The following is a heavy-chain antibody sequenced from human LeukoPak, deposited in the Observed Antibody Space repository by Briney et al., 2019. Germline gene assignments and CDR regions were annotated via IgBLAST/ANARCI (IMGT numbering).Heavy chain of an antibody. CDR3: FTRRYGRIYDY. V-gene: IGHV1-2*06. J-gene: IGHJ4*02. Sequence: ASVKVSCKASGYTFTGYYMHWVRQAPGQGLEWMGRINPNSGGTNYAQKFQGRVTMTRDTSISTAYMELSRLRSDDTAVYYCFTRRYGRIYDYWGQGTLVTVSS. CDR2: INPNSGGT. D-gene: IGHD2/OR15-2a*01. CDR1: GYTFTGYY.